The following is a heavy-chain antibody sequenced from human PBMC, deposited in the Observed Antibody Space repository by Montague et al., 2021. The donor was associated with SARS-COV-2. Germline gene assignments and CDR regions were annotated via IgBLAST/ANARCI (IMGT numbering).Heavy chain of an antibody. CDR1: GGSVSSDTHN. D-gene: IGHD1-26*01. Sequence: SETLSLTCTVSGGSVSSDTHNWAWIRQPPGKGLEWIASIFYKGNTYYNPSLRSRFTISIITSKNQFFLRVASVTAADTAVYYCARVPDGRHDNWGPGALVTVSS. CDR2: IFYKGNT. V-gene: IGHV4-39*01. CDR3: ARVPDGRHDN. J-gene: IGHJ4*02.